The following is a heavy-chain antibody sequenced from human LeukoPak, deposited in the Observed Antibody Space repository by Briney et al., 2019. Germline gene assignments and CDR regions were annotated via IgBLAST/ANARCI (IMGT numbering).Heavy chain of an antibody. CDR3: ARDTYLYDYVWGSYSY. CDR2: ISYDGSNK. V-gene: IGHV3-30-3*01. Sequence: GGSLRLSCAASGFTFSNYWMNWVRQAPGKGLEWVAVISYDGSNKYYADSVKGRFTISRDNSKNTLYLQMNSLRAEDTAVYYCARDTYLYDYVWGSYSYWGQGTLVTVSS. J-gene: IGHJ4*02. D-gene: IGHD3-16*01. CDR1: GFTFSNYW.